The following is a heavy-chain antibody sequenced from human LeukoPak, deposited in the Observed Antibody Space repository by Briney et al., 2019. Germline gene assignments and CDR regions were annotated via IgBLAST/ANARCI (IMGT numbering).Heavy chain of an antibody. Sequence: GGSLRLSCAASGFSFSHYWMTWMRQTPGKGLEWMANIEGDGSEKNYADSVKGRFTVSRDNVKNLVYLQMNSLRAEDTATYYCTRGRLTSDFWGQGTLVTVSS. V-gene: IGHV3-7*01. CDR2: IEGDGSEK. CDR3: TRGRLTSDF. CDR1: GFSFSHYW. J-gene: IGHJ4*02. D-gene: IGHD3-9*01.